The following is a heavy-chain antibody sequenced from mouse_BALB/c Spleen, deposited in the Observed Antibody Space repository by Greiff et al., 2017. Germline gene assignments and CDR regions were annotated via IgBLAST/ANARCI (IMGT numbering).Heavy chain of an antibody. V-gene: IGHV5-9-4*01. D-gene: IGHD2-4*01. Sequence: EVKLVESGGGLVKPGGSLKLSCAASGFTFSSYAMSWVRQSPEKRLAWVAEISSGGSYTYYPDTVTGRFTISRDNAKNTLYLEMSSLRSEDTAMYYCARSTMITTAWFAYWGQGTLVTVSA. CDR1: GFTFSSYA. J-gene: IGHJ3*01. CDR2: ISSGGSYT. CDR3: ARSTMITTAWFAY.